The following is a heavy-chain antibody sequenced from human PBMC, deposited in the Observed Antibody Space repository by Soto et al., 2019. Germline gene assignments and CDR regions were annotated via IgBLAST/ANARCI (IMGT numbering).Heavy chain of an antibody. V-gene: IGHV3-23*01. J-gene: IGHJ4*02. CDR3: ARGGLYFDS. CDR1: GFTFSDYA. CDR2: ISGSGGST. Sequence: EVQLLDSGGGLVQPGGSLRVSCAASGFTFSDYAMHWVRQAPGKGLEWVSGISGSGGSTYYADSVTGRFTISRDNAKNTLYLQMNSLRAEDTAVYYCARGGLYFDSWGQGTLVTVSS.